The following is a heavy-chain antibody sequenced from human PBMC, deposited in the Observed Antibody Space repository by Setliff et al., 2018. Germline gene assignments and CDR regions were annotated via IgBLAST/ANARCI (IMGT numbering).Heavy chain of an antibody. CDR3: FGAGTCSY. J-gene: IGHJ4*02. CDR2: INPDGSEK. CDR1: GLSYTNDW. V-gene: IGHV3-7*01. Sequence: GGSLRLSCTASGLSYTNDWVSWVRQAPGKGLEWLASINPDGSEKYYVDSVKGRFTISRDNARNSLSLQMNSLRTEDTAVYYCFGAGTCSYWGQGTLVTVSS. D-gene: IGHD3-10*01.